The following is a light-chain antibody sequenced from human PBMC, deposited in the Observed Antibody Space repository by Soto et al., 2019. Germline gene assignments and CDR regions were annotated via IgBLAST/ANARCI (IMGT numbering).Light chain of an antibody. J-gene: IGKJ4*01. CDR3: QQYDNLPIT. CDR2: DAS. V-gene: IGKV1-33*01. CDR1: QDITNY. Sequence: DIQMTQSPTSVSASVGDRVTITCRASQDITNYLNWYQQKPGKAPKLLIYDASNLETGVPSRFSGSGSGTDFTFTISSLQPEDIATYYCQQYDNLPITFGGGNKVDIK.